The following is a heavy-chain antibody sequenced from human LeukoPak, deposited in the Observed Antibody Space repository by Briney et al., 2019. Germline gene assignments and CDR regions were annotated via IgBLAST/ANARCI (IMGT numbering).Heavy chain of an antibody. Sequence: KPSETLSLTCAVYGGSFSGYYWSWIRQPPGKGLEWIGEINHSGSTNYNPSLKSRVTISVDTSKNQFSLKLSSVTAADTAVYYCARKVGRVTIFGVVTPYYFDYWGQGALVTVSS. V-gene: IGHV4-34*01. J-gene: IGHJ4*02. CDR3: ARKVGRVTIFGVVTPYYFDY. CDR1: GGSFSGYY. D-gene: IGHD3-3*01. CDR2: INHSGST.